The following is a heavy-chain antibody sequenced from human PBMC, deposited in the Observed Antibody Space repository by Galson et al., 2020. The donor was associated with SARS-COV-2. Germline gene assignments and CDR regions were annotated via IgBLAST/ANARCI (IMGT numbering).Heavy chain of an antibody. Sequence: TGGSLRLSCAASGFTFSSYAMSWVRQAPGKGLEWVSAISGSGGSTYYADSVKGRFTISRDNSKNTLYLQMNSLRAEDTAVYYCAKDYNYDFWSGYYMDYWGQGTLVTVSS. CDR1: GFTFSSYA. D-gene: IGHD3-3*01. J-gene: IGHJ4*02. CDR3: AKDYNYDFWSGYYMDY. V-gene: IGHV3-23*01. CDR2: ISGSGGST.